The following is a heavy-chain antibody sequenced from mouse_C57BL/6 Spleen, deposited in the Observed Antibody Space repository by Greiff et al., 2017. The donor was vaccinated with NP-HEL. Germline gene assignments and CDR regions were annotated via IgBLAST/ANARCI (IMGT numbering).Heavy chain of an antibody. D-gene: IGHD2-4*01. CDR1: GYTFTSYW. V-gene: IGHV1-72*01. Sequence: QVQLQQPGAELVKPGASVKLSCKASGYTFTSYWMHWVKQRPGRGLEWIGRIDPNSGGTKYNEKFKSKATLTVDKPSSKAYMQLSSLTSEDSAVYYCARVDDDYDEDWYFDVWGTGTTVTVSS. CDR3: ARVDDDYDEDWYFDV. CDR2: IDPNSGGT. J-gene: IGHJ1*03.